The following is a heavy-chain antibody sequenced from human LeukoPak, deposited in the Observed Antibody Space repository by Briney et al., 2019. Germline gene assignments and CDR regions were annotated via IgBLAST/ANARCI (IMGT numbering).Heavy chain of an antibody. V-gene: IGHV4-39*01. CDR3: ARHSGPGGFDP. CDR1: GFTFSDYY. J-gene: IGHJ5*02. D-gene: IGHD3-10*01. Sequence: LRLSCAASGFTFSDYYMSWLRQPPGKGLEWIGSIYYSGSTYYNPSLKSRVTMSVDTSKNQFSLKLSSVTAADTAVYYCARHSGPGGFDPWGQGTLVTVSS. CDR2: IYYSGST.